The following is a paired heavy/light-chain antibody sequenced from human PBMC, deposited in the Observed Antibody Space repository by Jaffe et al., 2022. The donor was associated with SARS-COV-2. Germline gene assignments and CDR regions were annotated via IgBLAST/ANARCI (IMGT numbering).Heavy chain of an antibody. V-gene: IGHV4-59*01. J-gene: IGHJ6*03. CDR3: AREEANYYGSGKSWMGHMDV. CDR1: GGSISSDY. CDR2: IHYSGST. D-gene: IGHD3-10*01. Sequence: QVQLQESGPGLVKPSETLSLTCTVSGGSISSDYWTWIRQPPGKGLEWIGCIHYSGSTKYNPSLKSRVTISVDTSKNQFSLNLSSVTAADTAVYYCAREEANYYGSGKSWMGHMDVWGKGTTVTVSS.
Light chain of an antibody. J-gene: IGKJ5*01. CDR1: QSVLYRSNNQNY. V-gene: IGKV4-1*01. Sequence: DIVMTQSPDSLAVSLGERATINCKSSQSVLYRSNNQNYLAWYRQKPGQPPKVLIYWASTRGSGVPDRFSGSGSGTDFTLTISSLQAEDVAVYYCQQYYETPITFGQGTRLEIK. CDR2: WAS. CDR3: QQYYETPIT.